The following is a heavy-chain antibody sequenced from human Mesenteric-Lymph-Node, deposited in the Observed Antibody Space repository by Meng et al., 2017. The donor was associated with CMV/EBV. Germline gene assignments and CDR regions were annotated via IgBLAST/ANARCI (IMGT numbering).Heavy chain of an antibody. CDR3: AGPVVPAATAADP. J-gene: IGHJ5*02. CDR1: GFTFSSYW. V-gene: IGHV3-7*01. Sequence: GGSLRLSCAASGFTFSSYWMSWVRQAPGKGLEWVANIKQDGSETYYVDSVKGRFTISRDNAKNSLYLQMNSLRAEDTAVYYCAGPVVPAATAADPWGQGTLVTVSS. CDR2: IKQDGSET. D-gene: IGHD2-2*01.